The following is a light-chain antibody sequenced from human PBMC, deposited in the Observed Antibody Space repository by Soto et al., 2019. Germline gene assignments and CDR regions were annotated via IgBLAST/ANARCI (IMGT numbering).Light chain of an antibody. V-gene: IGKV3-20*01. CDR2: GAS. CDR1: QRVSSSY. J-gene: IGKJ4*01. CDR3: QQYDRLPLT. Sequence: EIVLTQSPGTLSLSPGERATLSCRASQRVSSSYLAWYQQKPGQAPRLLIYGASSRATGIPDRFSGSGSGTDFTLTISRLEPEDFAVYYCQQYDRLPLTFGGGTKVEIK.